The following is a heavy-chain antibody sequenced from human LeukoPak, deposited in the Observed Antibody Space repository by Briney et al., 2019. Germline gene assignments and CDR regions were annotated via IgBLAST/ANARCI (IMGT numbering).Heavy chain of an antibody. CDR2: IYYTGT. CDR3: ARDILATSIAAPYY. CDR1: GGSVTDYY. D-gene: IGHD6-13*01. Sequence: SETLSLTCTVSGGSVTDYYWSWIRQSPGKGLEWIGYIYYTGTSYIPSLKSRVTIPADTSKNQFSLKLISVTAADTAVYYCARDILATSIAAPYYWGQGTLVTVSS. J-gene: IGHJ4*02. V-gene: IGHV4-59*02.